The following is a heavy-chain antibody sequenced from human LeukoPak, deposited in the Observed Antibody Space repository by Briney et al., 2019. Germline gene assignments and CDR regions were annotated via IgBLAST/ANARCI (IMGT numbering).Heavy chain of an antibody. Sequence: GGSLRLSCVASGFIFSSNSMNWVRQAPGKGLEWVSVIYSGGSTYYADSVKGRFTISRDNSENTLYLQMNSLRAEDTAVYYCASQVADTNYYYYGMDVWGQGTTVTVSS. V-gene: IGHV3-53*01. CDR2: IYSGGST. CDR3: ASQVADTNYYYYGMDV. D-gene: IGHD2-15*01. CDR1: GFIFSSNS. J-gene: IGHJ6*02.